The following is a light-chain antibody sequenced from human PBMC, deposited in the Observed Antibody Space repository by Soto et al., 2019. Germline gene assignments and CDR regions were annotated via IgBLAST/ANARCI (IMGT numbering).Light chain of an antibody. Sequence: QLVLTQSPSASASLGASVKLTCTLSSGHSNYAIAWHQQQPEKGPRYLMKLNSDGSHGKGDGIPDRFSGSSSGAERYLTISSLQSEDVADYYCQTWGAGIQVFGGGTKLTVL. CDR1: SGHSNYA. CDR2: LNSDGSH. J-gene: IGLJ2*01. V-gene: IGLV4-69*01. CDR3: QTWGAGIQV.